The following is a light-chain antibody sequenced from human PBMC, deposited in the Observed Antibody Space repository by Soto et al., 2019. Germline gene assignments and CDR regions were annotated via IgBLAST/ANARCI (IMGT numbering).Light chain of an antibody. V-gene: IGKV3-20*01. CDR3: QQYGNSAIT. J-gene: IGKJ5*01. CDR1: QSVSSAY. Sequence: EIVLTQSPGTLSLSPGERATLSCRCSQSVSSAYSAWYQQKPGQAPRLLIYGVSTRATGIADRFSGSGSGTDFTLTISRLEPEDFAVHYCQQYGNSAITLGQGTRLEIK. CDR2: GVS.